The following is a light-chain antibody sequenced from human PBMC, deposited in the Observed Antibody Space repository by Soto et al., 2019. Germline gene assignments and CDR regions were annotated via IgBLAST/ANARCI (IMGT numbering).Light chain of an antibody. CDR2: DVT. Sequence: QSALTQPASVSGSPGQSITLSCTGTGSDVGGYNYVSWYQHHPGKAPKVLIYDVTSRPSGVSNRFSGSKSGNTASLTISGLQDEDEADYYCSSHTTTSTWVFGGGTKLTVL. V-gene: IGLV2-14*03. CDR3: SSHTTTSTWV. CDR1: GSDVGGYNY. J-gene: IGLJ3*02.